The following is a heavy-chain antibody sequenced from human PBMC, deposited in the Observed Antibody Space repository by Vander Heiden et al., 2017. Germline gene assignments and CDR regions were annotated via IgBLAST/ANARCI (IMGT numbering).Heavy chain of an antibody. CDR3: ARGDYRLVALWYFDL. J-gene: IGHJ2*01. CDR1: GFPLSPYW. D-gene: IGHD4-17*01. Sequence: EVKLVESGGGFVQPGGSLRLSCAASGFPLSPYWMQWVRQVPGKGLVGVSRINSYGSDTEYADFVKGRFTITRDNAKNNLVLQMNSLRADDTAVYYCARGDYRLVALWYFDLWGRGTLVTVSS. V-gene: IGHV3-74*03. CDR2: INSYGSDT.